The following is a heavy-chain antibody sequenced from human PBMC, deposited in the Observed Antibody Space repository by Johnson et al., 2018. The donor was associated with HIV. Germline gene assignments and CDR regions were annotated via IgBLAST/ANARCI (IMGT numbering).Heavy chain of an antibody. CDR2: ISHDGSNK. CDR3: ARDRDRSGSYAAFDI. Sequence: QVQLVESGGGVVQPGRSLRLSCTASGFTFSNYGMHWVRQAPGKGLELVAVISHDGSNKYYADSVKGRFIISRDNSKNTLLLQMNSLRAEDTAVYYCARDRDRSGSYAAFDIWGQGTMVTVSS. J-gene: IGHJ3*02. CDR1: GFTFSNYG. D-gene: IGHD1-26*01. V-gene: IGHV3-30*03.